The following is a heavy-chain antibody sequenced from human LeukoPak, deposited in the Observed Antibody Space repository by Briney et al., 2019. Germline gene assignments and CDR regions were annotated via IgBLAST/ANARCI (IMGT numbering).Heavy chain of an antibody. D-gene: IGHD2/OR15-2a*01. CDR1: GGSISSSSYY. CDR3: ARHVSPFSPFDH. J-gene: IGHJ4*02. CDR2: INHSGST. Sequence: PSETLSLTCTVSGGSISSSSYYWGWIRQPPGKGLEWIGEINHSGSTNYNPSLKSRVTISVDTSKNQFSLKLSSVTAADTAVYYCARHVSPFSPFDHWGQGTLVTVSS. V-gene: IGHV4-39*01.